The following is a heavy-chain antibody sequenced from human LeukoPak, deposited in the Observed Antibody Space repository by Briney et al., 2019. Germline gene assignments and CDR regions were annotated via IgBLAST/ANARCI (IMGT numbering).Heavy chain of an antibody. Sequence: GGSLRLSCAASGFTFSSYGMHWVRQAPGKGLEWVAFIRYDGSNKYYADSVKGRFTISRDNSKNTLYLQMNSLRAEDTAVYYCAKDVKTTVTHIDYWGQGTLVTVSS. CDR1: GFTFSSYG. V-gene: IGHV3-30*02. J-gene: IGHJ4*02. CDR3: AKDVKTTVTHIDY. CDR2: IRYDGSNK. D-gene: IGHD4-17*01.